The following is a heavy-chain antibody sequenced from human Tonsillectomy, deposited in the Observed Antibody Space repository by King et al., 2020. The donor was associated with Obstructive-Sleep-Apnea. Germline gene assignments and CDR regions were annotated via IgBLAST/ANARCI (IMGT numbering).Heavy chain of an antibody. CDR3: ARAGTVTLNHHFGMDV. Sequence: QLVQSGAEVKKPGSAVKVSCKASGGSLSNYAVSWVRQAPGQGLEWMGGIIPLFGIANYPQSVQDRVTITPYESTSPAYLELSSLRTEDTAIYYCARAGTVTLNHHFGMDVWGQGTTVTVS. V-gene: IGHV1-69*01. CDR1: GGSLSNYA. D-gene: IGHD1-14*01. CDR2: IIPLFGIA. J-gene: IGHJ6*02.